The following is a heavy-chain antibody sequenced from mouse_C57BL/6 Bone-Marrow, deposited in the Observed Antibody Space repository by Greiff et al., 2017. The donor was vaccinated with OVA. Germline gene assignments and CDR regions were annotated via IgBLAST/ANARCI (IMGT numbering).Heavy chain of an antibody. J-gene: IGHJ4*01. CDR3: ASGLSTMISLYYYAMDY. Sequence: EVQLLESGPGLVKPSPSLSLTCSVTGYSITSGYYWNWIRQFPGNKLEWMGYISYDGSNNYNPSLKNRISITRDTSKNQFFLKLNSVTTEDTATYYCASGLSTMISLYYYAMDYWGQGTSVTVSS. V-gene: IGHV3-6*01. CDR2: ISYDGSN. CDR1: GYSITSGYY. D-gene: IGHD2-4*01.